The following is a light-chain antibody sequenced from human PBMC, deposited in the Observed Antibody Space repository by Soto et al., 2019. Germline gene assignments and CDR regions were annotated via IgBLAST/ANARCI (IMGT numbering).Light chain of an antibody. CDR3: QHYTLSSGP. J-gene: IGKJ4*02. CDR2: DAS. CDR1: QDIVTY. Sequence: IHMTQSPSTVSASVGDSVTISCRASQDIVTYLAWYQQKPGRAPKLLIFDASTLESGVSPRFRGSGSGSEFTLTISNLQPDDAGVYYCQHYTLSSGPFGGGTRVETK. V-gene: IGKV1-5*01.